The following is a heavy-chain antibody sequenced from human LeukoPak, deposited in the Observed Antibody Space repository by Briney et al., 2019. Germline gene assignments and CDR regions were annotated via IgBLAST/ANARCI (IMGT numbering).Heavy chain of an antibody. J-gene: IGHJ4*02. CDR3: AAKVTMGSFDY. CDR1: GGSISSSSYY. D-gene: IGHD4/OR15-4a*01. CDR2: IYYSGST. V-gene: IGHV4-39*01. Sequence: PSETLSLTCTVSGGSISSSSYYWGWIRQPPGKGLEWIGSIYYSGSTYYNPSLKSRVTISVDTSKNQFSLKLSSVTAADTAVYYCAAKVTMGSFDYWGQRTLVTVSS.